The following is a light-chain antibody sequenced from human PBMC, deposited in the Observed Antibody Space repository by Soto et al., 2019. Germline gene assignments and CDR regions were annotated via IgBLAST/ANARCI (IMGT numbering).Light chain of an antibody. CDR2: DVI. CDR1: SSDIGGYKY. V-gene: IGLV2-14*03. Sequence: QSALTQPASVSGSPGQSITISCTGSSSDIGGYKYVSWYQHHPGKAPQLIIFDVINRPSGVSNRFSGSKSGNTASLTIFGLQAEDEADYYCFSYTSSTMYVFGTGIKVTVL. J-gene: IGLJ1*01. CDR3: FSYTSSTMYV.